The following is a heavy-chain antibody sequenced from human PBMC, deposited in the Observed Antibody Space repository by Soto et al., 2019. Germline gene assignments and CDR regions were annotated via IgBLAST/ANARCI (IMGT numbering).Heavy chain of an antibody. CDR2: IIPIFGTA. CDR3: ARDGGTPVVPWGYYGMDV. CDR1: GGTFSSYA. V-gene: IGHV1-69*12. J-gene: IGHJ6*02. D-gene: IGHD2-21*01. Sequence: QVQLVQSGAEVKKPGSSVKVSCKASGGTFSSYAISWVRQAPGQGLEWMGGIIPIFGTANYAQKFQGRVTITADESTSTAYMELRSLRSEDTAVDYCARDGGTPVVPWGYYGMDVWGQGTTVTVSS.